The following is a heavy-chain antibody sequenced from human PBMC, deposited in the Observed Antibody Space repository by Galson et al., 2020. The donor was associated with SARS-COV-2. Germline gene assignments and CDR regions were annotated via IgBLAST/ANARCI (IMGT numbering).Heavy chain of an antibody. CDR3: ARGGWSLDS. CDR2: IHFSGTT. D-gene: IGHD6-19*01. V-gene: IGHV4-59*01. J-gene: IGHJ4*02. CDR1: GGSMNNMN. Sequence: SETLSLTCAVFGGSMNNMNWSWIRQPPGQALGWIGYIHFSGTTTYNPSLKSRVTIAVDTSKDQFSLTLSSVNVADTAIYHCARGGWSLDSWGQGILVTVSS.